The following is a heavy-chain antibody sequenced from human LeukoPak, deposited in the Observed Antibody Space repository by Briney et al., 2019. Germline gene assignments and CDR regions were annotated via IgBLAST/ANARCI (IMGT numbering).Heavy chain of an antibody. CDR3: ARGPPDDDILTGYYPFDY. V-gene: IGHV1-2*04. D-gene: IGHD3-9*01. Sequence: WASVKVSCKASGYTFTGYYMHWVRQAPGQGLEWMGWINPNSGGTNYAQKFQGWVTMTRDTSISTAYMELSRLRSDDTAVYYCARGPPDDDILTGYYPFDYWGQGTLVTVSS. CDR1: GYTFTGYY. CDR2: INPNSGGT. J-gene: IGHJ4*02.